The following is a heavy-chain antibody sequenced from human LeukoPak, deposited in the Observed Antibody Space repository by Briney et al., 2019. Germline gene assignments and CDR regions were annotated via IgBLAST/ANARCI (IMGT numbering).Heavy chain of an antibody. CDR1: GYTFTSYG. Sequence: GASVKVSCKAPGYTFTSYGISWVRQAPGQGLEWMGWISAYNGNTNYAQKLQGRVTMTTDTSTSTAYMELRSLRSDDTAVYYCARVEYSSGWYGPKYYMDVWGKGTTVTVSS. CDR2: ISAYNGNT. CDR3: ARVEYSSGWYGPKYYMDV. J-gene: IGHJ6*03. D-gene: IGHD6-19*01. V-gene: IGHV1-18*01.